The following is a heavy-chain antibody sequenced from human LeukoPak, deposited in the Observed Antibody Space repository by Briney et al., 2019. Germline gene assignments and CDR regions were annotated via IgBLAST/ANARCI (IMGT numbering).Heavy chain of an antibody. CDR1: GGSISSYY. D-gene: IGHD6-13*01. CDR3: ARSIAAAGRGYYYYGMDV. CDR2: IYYIGST. V-gene: IGHV4-59*01. J-gene: IGHJ6*02. Sequence: SETLSLTCTVSGGSISSYYWSWIRQPPGKGLEGIGYIYYIGSTNYNPPLQRRVNISVDTSKNQFSLKLSSVTAADTAVYYCARSIAAAGRGYYYYGMDVWGQGTTVTVSS.